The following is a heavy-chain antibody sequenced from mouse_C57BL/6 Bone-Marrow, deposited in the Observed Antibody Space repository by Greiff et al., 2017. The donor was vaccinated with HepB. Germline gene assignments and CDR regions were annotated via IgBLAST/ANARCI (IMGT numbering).Heavy chain of an antibody. J-gene: IGHJ3*01. Sequence: QVQLKESDAELVKPGASVKISCKVSGYTFTDHTIHWMKQRPEQGLEWIGYIYPRDGSTKYNEKFKGKATLTADKSSSTAYMQLNSLTSEDSAIYYCARGYYYGSSLFAYWGQGTLVTVSA. CDR3: ARGYYYGSSLFAY. CDR2: IYPRDGST. D-gene: IGHD1-1*01. V-gene: IGHV1-78*01. CDR1: GYTFTDHT.